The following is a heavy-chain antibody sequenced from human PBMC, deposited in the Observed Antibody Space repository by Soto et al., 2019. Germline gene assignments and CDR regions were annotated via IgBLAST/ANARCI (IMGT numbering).Heavy chain of an antibody. CDR3: XXRGVIH. V-gene: IGHV4-31*03. J-gene: IGHJ4*02. CDR2: IYYSGST. D-gene: IGHD2-21*01. Sequence: QVQLQESGPGLVKPSQTLSLTCTVSGGSISSGGYYWSWIRQHPGKGLEWIGYIYYSGSTYYNPSLKSRVTISVDTXKNXXXLXXXXVTXXXXXXXXXXRGVIHWGQGTLVTVSS. CDR1: GGSISSGGYY.